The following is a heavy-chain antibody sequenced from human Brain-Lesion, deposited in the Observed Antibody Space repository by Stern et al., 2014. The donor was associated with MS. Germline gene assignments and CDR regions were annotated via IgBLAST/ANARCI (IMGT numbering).Heavy chain of an antibody. CDR3: AGEEDIRYCSGGSCTGNWFDP. Sequence: QLQLQESGPGLVKPSETLSLTCTVAGGSVSSTSYAWAWIRQPPGKGLEWIGTIYYSGNTYYSPSLKSRLTLSLDTSTNPFSLQRRFVTAADTTVYYCAGEEDIRYCSGGSCTGNWFDPWGQGTLVTVSS. J-gene: IGHJ5*02. CDR1: GGSVSSTSYA. D-gene: IGHD2-15*01. V-gene: IGHV4-39*01. CDR2: IYYSGNT.